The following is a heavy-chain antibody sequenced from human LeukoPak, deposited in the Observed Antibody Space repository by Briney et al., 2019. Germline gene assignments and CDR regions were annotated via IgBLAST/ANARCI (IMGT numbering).Heavy chain of an antibody. Sequence: GGSLRLSCAASGFTFSDYALSWVRQAPGKGLEWVSSISGSGGNTYYADSVKGRFTISRDNSKNTLYMQMNSLRSEDTAVYHCARDPKRYCSGGSCYVDYWGQGTLVTVSS. V-gene: IGHV3-23*01. CDR2: ISGSGGNT. CDR3: ARDPKRYCSGGSCYVDY. J-gene: IGHJ4*02. CDR1: GFTFSDYA. D-gene: IGHD2-15*01.